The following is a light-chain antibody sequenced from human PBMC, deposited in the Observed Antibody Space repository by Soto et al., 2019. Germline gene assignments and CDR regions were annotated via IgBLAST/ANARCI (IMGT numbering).Light chain of an antibody. CDR1: QSVSNY. J-gene: IGKJ5*01. CDR2: GAS. V-gene: IGKV3-15*01. Sequence: EIVLTQSPATLSLSPGERATLSCRASQSVSNYLAWYQQKPGQAPSLLIYGASTRATGIPARFSGSGSGTEFTLTISSLQSEDFAVYYCQQYNNWPPITFGQGTRLEIK. CDR3: QQYNNWPPIT.